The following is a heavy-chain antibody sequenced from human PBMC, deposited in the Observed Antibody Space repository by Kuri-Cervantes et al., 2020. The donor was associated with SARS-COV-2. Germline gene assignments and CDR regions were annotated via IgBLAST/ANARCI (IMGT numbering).Heavy chain of an antibody. CDR3: ARARRYSSLEGWFDP. CDR2: IYTSGST. D-gene: IGHD6-13*01. J-gene: IGHJ5*02. CDR1: GGSINNYF. Sequence: ESLKISCTVSGGSINNYFWTWIRQPAGKGLEWIGRIYTSGSTNYNPSLKSRVTMSVDTSKNQFSLKLSSVTAADTAVYYCARARRYSSLEGWFDPWGQGTLVTVSS. V-gene: IGHV4-4*07.